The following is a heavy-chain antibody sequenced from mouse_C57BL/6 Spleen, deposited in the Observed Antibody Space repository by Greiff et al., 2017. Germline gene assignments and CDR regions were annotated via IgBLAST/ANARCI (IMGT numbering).Heavy chain of an antibody. J-gene: IGHJ1*03. CDR2: ISYDGSN. CDR3: AREVYCGSRSYWYFDV. V-gene: IGHV3-6*01. D-gene: IGHD1-1*01. CDR1: GYSITSCYY. Sequence: EVQLQESGPGLVKPSQSLSLTCSVTGYSITSCYYWYWIRQSPGNKLEWMGYISYDGSNNYNPSLKNRIAITRDTSKNQFFLKLNSVTTEDTATYYCAREVYCGSRSYWYFDVWGTGTTVTVSS.